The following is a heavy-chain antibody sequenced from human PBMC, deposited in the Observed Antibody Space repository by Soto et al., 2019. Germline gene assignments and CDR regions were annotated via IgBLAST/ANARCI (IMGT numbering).Heavy chain of an antibody. CDR3: TRETGDYEGPYYYYYGMDV. CDR1: GFTFSGSA. Sequence: EVQLVESGGGLVQPGGSLNLSCAASGFTFSGSAMHWVRQASGKGLEWVGRIRSKANSYATAYAASVKGRFTISRDDSQNTAYLQMNSLKTEDTAVYYCTRETGDYEGPYYYYYGMDVWGQGTTVTVSS. J-gene: IGHJ6*02. D-gene: IGHD4-17*01. CDR2: IRSKANSYAT. V-gene: IGHV3-73*02.